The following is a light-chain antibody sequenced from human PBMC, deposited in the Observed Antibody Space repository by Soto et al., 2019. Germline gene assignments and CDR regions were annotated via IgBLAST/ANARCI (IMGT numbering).Light chain of an antibody. CDR3: CSYGGSSALPYV. Sequence: QSALTQPASVSGSPGQSITISCTGTNNDIGPYNYVSWYQQHPGKAPKLIIYEVAERPSGVSNRFSGSKFGNTASLTISGLLPEDEADYYCCSYGGSSALPYVFGAGTKLTVL. V-gene: IGLV2-23*02. J-gene: IGLJ1*01. CDR1: NNDIGPYNY. CDR2: EVA.